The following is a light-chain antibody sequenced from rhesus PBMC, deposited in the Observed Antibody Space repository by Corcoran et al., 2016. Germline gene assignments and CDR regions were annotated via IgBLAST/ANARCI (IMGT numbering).Light chain of an antibody. V-gene: IGKV1-28*03. CDR3: LQHNSYPVT. CDR1: QGISNS. J-gene: IGKJ4*01. CDR2: AAS. Sequence: DVRMTQSPSSLSASVGDTVTITCRASQGISNSLNWFQQKPGKAPKLLIFAASSLGSGVPSRFCGSGSGTDFTLTISSLQPEYFAVYYCLQHNSYPVTFAGGTKVDLK.